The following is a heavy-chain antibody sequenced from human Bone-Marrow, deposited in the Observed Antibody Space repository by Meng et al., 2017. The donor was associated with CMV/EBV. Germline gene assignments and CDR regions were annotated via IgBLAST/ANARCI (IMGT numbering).Heavy chain of an antibody. Sequence: SETLSLTCAVYGGSFSGYYWSWIRQPPGKGLEWIGEINHSGSTNYNPSLKSRVTISVDTSKNQFSLKLSSVTAADTAVYYCARVELSPSWGQGTLVTVSS. CDR3: ARVELSPS. CDR2: INHSGST. J-gene: IGHJ4*02. CDR1: GGSFSGYY. V-gene: IGHV4-34*01. D-gene: IGHD1-26*01.